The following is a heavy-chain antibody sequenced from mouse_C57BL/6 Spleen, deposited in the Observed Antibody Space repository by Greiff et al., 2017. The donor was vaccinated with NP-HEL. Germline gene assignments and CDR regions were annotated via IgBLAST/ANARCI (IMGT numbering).Heavy chain of an antibody. CDR1: GYTFTDYE. Sequence: QVQLQQSGAELVRPGASVTLSCKASGYTFTDYEMHWVKQTPVHGLEWIGAIDPETGGTAYNQKFKGKAILTADKSSSTAYMELRSLTSEDSAVYYCTRKGYWYFDVGGTGTTVTVSS. CDR2: IDPETGGT. J-gene: IGHJ1*03. CDR3: TRKGYWYFDV. V-gene: IGHV1-15*01.